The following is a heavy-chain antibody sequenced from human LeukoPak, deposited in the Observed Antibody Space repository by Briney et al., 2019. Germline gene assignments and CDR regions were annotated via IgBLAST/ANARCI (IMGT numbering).Heavy chain of an antibody. CDR2: IYPDDSDT. V-gene: IGHV5-51*01. CDR3: ARQHANPYYFDY. J-gene: IGHJ4*02. CDR1: GYSFTTYW. Sequence: GESLKISCKGSGYSFTTYWIGWVRQMPGKGLEWMGIIYPDDSDTKYSPSFQGQVTISADKSISTAYLQWSSLKASDTAMYYCARQHANPYYFDYWGQGTLVTVSS.